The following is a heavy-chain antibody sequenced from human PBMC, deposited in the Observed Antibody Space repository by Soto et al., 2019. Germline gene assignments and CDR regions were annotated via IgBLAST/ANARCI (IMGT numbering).Heavy chain of an antibody. CDR1: GYTFTGHY. D-gene: IGHD1-26*01. CDR2: INPNSGDT. J-gene: IGHJ6*02. CDR3: AKGGAIVAAGTRVYLYNAMDV. V-gene: IGHV1-2*02. Sequence: ASVKVSCKASGYTFTGHYVHWVRQAPGQGLEWMGWINPNSGDTYLAQRFQGRVTMNRDTSIGTAYMELRGLTSDDTAEYYCAKGGAIVAAGTRVYLYNAMDVWGQGTTVTVSS.